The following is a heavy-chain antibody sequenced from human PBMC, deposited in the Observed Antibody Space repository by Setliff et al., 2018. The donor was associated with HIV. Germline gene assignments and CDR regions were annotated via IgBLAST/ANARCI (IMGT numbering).Heavy chain of an antibody. Sequence: ASVKVSCKASGYNFVGYGINWLRQAPGQGLEWMGWTNTYNGNTKYGQKFQGSVTMTTDTSTSTVYMELRNLRSDDTAVYFCARGGPARVALLYWFDPWGQGTLVTVSS. D-gene: IGHD2-21*01. CDR3: ARGGPARVALLYWFDP. CDR1: GYNFVGYG. CDR2: TNTYNGNT. V-gene: IGHV1-18*01. J-gene: IGHJ5*02.